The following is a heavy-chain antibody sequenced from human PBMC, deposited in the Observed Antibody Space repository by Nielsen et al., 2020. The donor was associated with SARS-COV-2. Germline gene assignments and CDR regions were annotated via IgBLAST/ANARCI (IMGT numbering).Heavy chain of an antibody. Sequence: SLKISCAASGFTFDDYAMHWVRQAPGKGLEWVSGISWNSGSIGYADSVKGRFTISRDNAKNSLYLQMNSLRAEDTALYYCAKDKNYYYYYGMDVWGQGTTVTVSS. V-gene: IGHV3-9*01. J-gene: IGHJ6*02. CDR1: GFTFDDYA. CDR2: ISWNSGSI. CDR3: AKDKNYYYYYGMDV.